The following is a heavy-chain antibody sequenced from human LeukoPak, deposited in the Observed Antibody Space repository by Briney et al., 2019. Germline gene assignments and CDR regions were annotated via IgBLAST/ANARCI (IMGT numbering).Heavy chain of an antibody. CDR1: GFSFSNYA. D-gene: IGHD2-15*01. CDR2: IKQGGSEK. Sequence: GGSLRLSCSASGFSFSNYAMYWVRQAPGKGLEWVADIKQGGSEKYYVDSVKGRFTISRDNAKNSLYLQMNSLRAEDTAVYYCARDFGLRCSGGTCYSVYYYGMDVWGKGTTVTVSS. CDR3: ARDFGLRCSGGTCYSVYYYGMDV. J-gene: IGHJ6*04. V-gene: IGHV3-7*03.